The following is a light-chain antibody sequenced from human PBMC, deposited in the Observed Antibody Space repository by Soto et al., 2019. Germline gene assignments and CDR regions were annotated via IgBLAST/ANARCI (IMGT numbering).Light chain of an antibody. CDR1: RSVSSSY. CDR3: QQYGSPPPGIT. J-gene: IGKJ5*01. CDR2: GAS. V-gene: IGKV3-20*01. Sequence: EIVLTQSPDTLSLSPGERATLSCRASRSVSSSYLAWYQQKPGQAPRLLIYGASSRATGIPDRLSGSGSGTDFTLIISRLEPEDFAVYYCQQYGSPPPGITFGQGTRLEIK.